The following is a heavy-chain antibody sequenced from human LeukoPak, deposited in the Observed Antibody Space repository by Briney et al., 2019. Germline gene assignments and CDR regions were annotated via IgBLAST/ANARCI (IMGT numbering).Heavy chain of an antibody. J-gene: IGHJ4*02. Sequence: SETLSLTCTVSGGSISSYYWSWIRQPPGKGLEWFGYIYYTGSTNYNPSLKSRVTMSLDTSKNQFSLKLSSVTAADTAVYYCARGQDGYCLDYWGQGTLVTVSS. D-gene: IGHD2-21*02. CDR3: ARGQDGYCLDY. V-gene: IGHV4-59*01. CDR2: IYYTGST. CDR1: GGSISSYY.